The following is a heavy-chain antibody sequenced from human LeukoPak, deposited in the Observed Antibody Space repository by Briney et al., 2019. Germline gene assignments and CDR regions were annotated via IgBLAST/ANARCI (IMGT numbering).Heavy chain of an antibody. CDR1: GFTFSSYS. CDR3: ARGWGE. V-gene: IGHV3-48*04. J-gene: IGHJ4*02. Sequence: PGGSLRLSCAASGFTFSSYSMNWVRQAPGKGLEWISYISSSGDTIKYSDSVKGRFTISRDNAKNSLYLQMNSLRAEDTAVYYCARGWGEGGQGTLVTVSS. D-gene: IGHD3-10*01. CDR2: ISSSGDTI.